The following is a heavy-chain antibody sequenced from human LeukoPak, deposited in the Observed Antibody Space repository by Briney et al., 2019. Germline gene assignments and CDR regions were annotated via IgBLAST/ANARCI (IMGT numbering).Heavy chain of an antibody. D-gene: IGHD3-3*01. V-gene: IGHV3-21*01. CDR1: GVTFSSYS. CDR3: AVLFGVVIPTDY. J-gene: IGHJ4*02. Sequence: SGGSLRLSCAASGVTFSSYSMNWVRQAPGKGLEWVSSISSSSSYIYYADSVKGRFTISRDNAKNSLYLQMNSLRAEDTAVYYCAVLFGVVIPTDYWGQGTLVTVSS. CDR2: ISSSSSYI.